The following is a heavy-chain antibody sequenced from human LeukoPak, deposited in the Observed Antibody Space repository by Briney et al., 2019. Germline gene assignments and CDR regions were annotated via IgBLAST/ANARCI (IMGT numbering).Heavy chain of an antibody. D-gene: IGHD6-13*01. J-gene: IGHJ4*02. CDR3: AREGVAAADTYFDY. V-gene: IGHV3-74*01. CDR1: GFTFSSYW. CDR2: INSDGSST. Sequence: GGSLRLSCAASGFTFSSYWMHWVRQAPGKGLVWVSRINSDGSSTSYADSVKGRFTISRDNAKNTLYPQMNSLRAEDTAVYYCAREGVAAADTYFDYWGQGTLVTVSS.